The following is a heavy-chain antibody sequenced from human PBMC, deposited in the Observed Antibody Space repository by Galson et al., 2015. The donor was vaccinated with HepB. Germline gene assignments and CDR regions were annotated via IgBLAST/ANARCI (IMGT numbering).Heavy chain of an antibody. J-gene: IGHJ4*02. CDR1: GDSVSSHSAA. Sequence: CAISGDSVSSHSAAWNWIRQSPSRGLEWLGRTYYRSKWYNDYAVSVKSRITINPDTSKNQFSLQLNSVTPEDTAVYYCAREGGGSSWYASDYWGQGTLVTVSS. V-gene: IGHV6-1*01. CDR3: AREGGGSSWYASDY. D-gene: IGHD6-13*01. CDR2: TYYRSKWYN.